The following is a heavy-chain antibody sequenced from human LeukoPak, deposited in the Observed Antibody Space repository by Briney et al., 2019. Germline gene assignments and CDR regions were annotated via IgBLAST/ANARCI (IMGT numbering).Heavy chain of an antibody. CDR3: ARRIAVATTDYYYGMDV. CDR2: INPNSGGT. CDR1: GYTFTGYY. Sequence: GSVKVSCKASGYTFTGYYMHWVRQAPGQGLEWMGWINPNSGGTNYAQKFQGRVTMTRDTSISTAYIELSRLRSDDTAVYYCARRIAVATTDYYYGMDVWGQGTTVTVSS. J-gene: IGHJ6*02. V-gene: IGHV1-2*02. D-gene: IGHD5-12*01.